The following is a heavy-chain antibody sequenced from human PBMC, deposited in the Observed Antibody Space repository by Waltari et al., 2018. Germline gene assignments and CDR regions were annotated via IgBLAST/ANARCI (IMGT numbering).Heavy chain of an antibody. CDR1: GGSISSGSYY. Sequence: QVQLQESGPGLVKPSQTLSLTCTVSGGSISSGSYYWSWIRQPAGKGLEWIGYIYTSGSTNDNPSRNSRVTISVDTSKNQFSLKLSSVTAADTAVYYCARAPLAVAGPFDYWGQGTLVTVSS. CDR3: ARAPLAVAGPFDY. CDR2: IYTSGST. D-gene: IGHD6-19*01. J-gene: IGHJ4*02. V-gene: IGHV4-61*09.